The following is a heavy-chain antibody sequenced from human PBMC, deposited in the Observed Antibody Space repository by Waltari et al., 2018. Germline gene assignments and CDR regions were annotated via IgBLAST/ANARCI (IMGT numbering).Heavy chain of an antibody. D-gene: IGHD1-26*01. V-gene: IGHV4-59*11. CDR2: IFYIGSI. Sequence: QVQLQESGPGLVKPSETLSLTCPVSGVSISSQYWSWSRQSPGKGLEWIGYIFYIGSINYNPSLKSRVTISVDTSKSQFSLRLTSVTAADTAVYYCARGERNGLDYWGQGTLVTVSS. J-gene: IGHJ4*02. CDR1: GVSISSQY. CDR3: ARGERNGLDY.